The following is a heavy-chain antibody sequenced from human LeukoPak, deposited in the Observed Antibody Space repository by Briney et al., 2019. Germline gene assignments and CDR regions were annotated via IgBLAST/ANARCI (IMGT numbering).Heavy chain of an antibody. V-gene: IGHV1-2*02. Sequence: ASVKVSCKASGYTFTGYYMHWVRQAPGQGLEWMGWINPNSGGTNYAQKFQGRVTMTRDTSISTAYMELSRLRSDDTAVYYCARVSYIVATIATYYFDYWGQGTLVTVSS. J-gene: IGHJ4*02. D-gene: IGHD5-12*01. CDR2: INPNSGGT. CDR3: ARVSYIVATIATYYFDY. CDR1: GYTFTGYY.